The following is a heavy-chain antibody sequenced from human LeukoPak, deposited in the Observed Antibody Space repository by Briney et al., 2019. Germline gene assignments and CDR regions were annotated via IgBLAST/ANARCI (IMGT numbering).Heavy chain of an antibody. Sequence: ASVKVFCKASGYTFTSYGISWVRQAPGQGLEWMGWISAYNGNTNYAQKLQGRVTMTRDTSTSTVYMELSSLRSEDTAVYYCARGGYGSGSYLMSGYYYYYMDVWGKGTTVTISS. CDR3: ARGGYGSGSYLMSGYYYYYMDV. V-gene: IGHV1-18*01. J-gene: IGHJ6*03. CDR1: GYTFTSYG. CDR2: ISAYNGNT. D-gene: IGHD3-10*01.